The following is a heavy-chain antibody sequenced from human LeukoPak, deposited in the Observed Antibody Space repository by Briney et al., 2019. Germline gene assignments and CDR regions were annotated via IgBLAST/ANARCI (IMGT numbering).Heavy chain of an antibody. J-gene: IGHJ6*02. CDR3: ARAPGDAIFGVENYYYYGMDV. CDR2: IYYSGST. CDR1: GGSVSSGSYY. V-gene: IGHV4-61*01. Sequence: SETLSLTCTVSGGSVSSGSYYWSWIRQPPGKGLEWIGYIYYSGSTNYNPSLKSRVTISVDTSKNQFSLKLSSVTGADTAVYYCARAPGDAIFGVENYYYYGMDVWGQGTTVTVSS. D-gene: IGHD3-3*01.